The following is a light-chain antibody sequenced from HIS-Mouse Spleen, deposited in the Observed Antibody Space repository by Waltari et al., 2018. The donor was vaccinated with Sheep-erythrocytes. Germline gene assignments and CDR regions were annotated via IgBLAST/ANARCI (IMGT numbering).Light chain of an antibody. CDR1: ALPTQY. CDR3: QSADSSGTYV. CDR2: KDS. V-gene: IGLV3-25*03. J-gene: IGLJ1*01. Sequence: SYELTQPPSVSVSPGQTARITCSGDALPTQYAYWYQQKPGQAPVLVIYKDSERPSGIPERFSGSSSGTTVTLTISGVHAEDEADYYCQSADSSGTYVFGTGTKVTVL.